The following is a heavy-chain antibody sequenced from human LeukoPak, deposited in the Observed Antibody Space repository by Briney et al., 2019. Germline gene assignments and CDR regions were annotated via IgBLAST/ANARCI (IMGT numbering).Heavy chain of an antibody. J-gene: IGHJ4*02. CDR2: IYYSGST. CDR3: ARSEEAFSYGSGNYYSFDS. CDR1: GGSICSGGYY. D-gene: IGHD3-10*01. V-gene: IGHV4-31*03. Sequence: TLCLTRSLSGGSICSGGYYWSWIRQHPGECLEWIGYIYYSGSTYYNPSLKSRATISVDTSRNQFYLKLSSVTAADTALYYCARSEEAFSYGSGNYYSFDSWGQGTLVTVSS.